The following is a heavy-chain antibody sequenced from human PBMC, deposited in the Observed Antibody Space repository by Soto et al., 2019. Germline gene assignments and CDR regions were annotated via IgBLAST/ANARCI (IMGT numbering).Heavy chain of an antibody. CDR2: IIPIFGTA. D-gene: IGHD3-10*01. V-gene: IGHV1-69*01. CDR3: ARSGARYYGSGSYYDY. J-gene: IGHJ4*02. Sequence: QVQLVQSGAEVKKPGSSVKVSCKASGGTFSSYAISWVRQAPRQGLEWMGGIIPIFGTANYAQKFQGRVTITADESTSTAYMELSSLRSEDTAVYYCARSGARYYGSGSYYDYWGQGTLVTVSS. CDR1: GGTFSSYA.